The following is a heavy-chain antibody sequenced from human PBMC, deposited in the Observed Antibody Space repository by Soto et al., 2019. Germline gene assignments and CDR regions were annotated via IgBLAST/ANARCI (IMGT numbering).Heavy chain of an antibody. CDR1: GGSISRYY. CDR2: IYYSGST. CDR3: ARSHYGDYSAYYYYMDV. D-gene: IGHD4-17*01. V-gene: IGHV4-59*08. J-gene: IGHJ6*03. Sequence: PSETLSLTCTVSGGSISRYYWSWIRQPPGKGLEWIGYIYYSGSTNYNPSLKSRVTISVDTSKNQFSLKLSSVTAADTAVYYCARSHYGDYSAYYYYMDVWGKGTTVTVSS.